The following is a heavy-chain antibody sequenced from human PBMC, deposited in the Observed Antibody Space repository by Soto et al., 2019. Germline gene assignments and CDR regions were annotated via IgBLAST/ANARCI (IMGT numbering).Heavy chain of an antibody. V-gene: IGHV1-3*01. CDR2: INAGNGNT. D-gene: IGHD2-2*01. Sequence: ASVKVSCKASGYTFTSYAMHWVRQAPGQRLEWMGWINAGNGNTKYSQKFQGRVTITRDTSASTAYMELSSLRSEDTAVYYCARGLIGVVPGYYYYYGMDVWGQGTTVTVSS. J-gene: IGHJ6*02. CDR3: ARGLIGVVPGYYYYYGMDV. CDR1: GYTFTSYA.